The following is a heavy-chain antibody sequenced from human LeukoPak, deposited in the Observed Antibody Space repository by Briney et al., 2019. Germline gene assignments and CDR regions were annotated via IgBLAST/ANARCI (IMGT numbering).Heavy chain of an antibody. CDR2: ISGSGGST. D-gene: IGHD3-9*01. V-gene: IGHV3-23*01. CDR1: GFTFSSYA. Sequence: GGSLRLSCAASGFTFSSYAISWVRQAPGKGLEWVSAISGSGGSTYYADSVKGRFTISRDNSKNTLYLQMNSLRAEDTAVYYCAKRYYDILTGYFDYWGQGTLVTVSS. CDR3: AKRYYDILTGYFDY. J-gene: IGHJ4*02.